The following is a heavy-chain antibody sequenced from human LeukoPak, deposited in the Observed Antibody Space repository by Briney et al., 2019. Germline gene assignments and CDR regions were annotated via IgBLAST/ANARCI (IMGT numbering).Heavy chain of an antibody. Sequence: GGSLRLSCAASGFTFSSYWMHWVRQAPGKGLEWVSAISGSGGSTYYADSVKGRFAISRDNSKNTLYLQMNSLRAEDTAVYYCAKVSAGSSYIDYWGQGTLVTVSS. CDR3: AKVSAGSSYIDY. CDR2: ISGSGGST. J-gene: IGHJ4*02. D-gene: IGHD6-6*01. V-gene: IGHV3-23*01. CDR1: GFTFSSYW.